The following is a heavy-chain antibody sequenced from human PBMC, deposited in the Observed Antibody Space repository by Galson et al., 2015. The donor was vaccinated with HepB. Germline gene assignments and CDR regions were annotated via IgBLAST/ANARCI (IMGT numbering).Heavy chain of an antibody. D-gene: IGHD3-9*01. Sequence: SLRLSCAASGFTFSSYWMSWVRQAPGKGLEWVANIKQDGSEKYYVDSVKGRFTISRDNAKNSLYLQMNSLRAEDTAVYYCARDPSYDILTGYSPRHYWGQGTLVTVSS. CDR2: IKQDGSEK. CDR3: ARDPSYDILTGYSPRHY. CDR1: GFTFSSYW. J-gene: IGHJ4*02. V-gene: IGHV3-7*03.